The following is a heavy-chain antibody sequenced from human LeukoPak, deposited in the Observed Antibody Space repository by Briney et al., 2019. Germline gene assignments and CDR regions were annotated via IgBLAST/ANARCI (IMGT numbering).Heavy chain of an antibody. J-gene: IGHJ4*02. D-gene: IGHD1-1*01. V-gene: IGHV5-51*01. CDR1: GYSFANYW. Sequence: GESLKISCKTFGYSFANYWIGWVRQMPGKGLEWMGIIFPGDSDTRYSPSFQGQVTISADKSIGTAYLQWSSLKASDTAMYYCARHETGPYFDYWGQGTLVTVSS. CDR3: ARHETGPYFDY. CDR2: IFPGDSDT.